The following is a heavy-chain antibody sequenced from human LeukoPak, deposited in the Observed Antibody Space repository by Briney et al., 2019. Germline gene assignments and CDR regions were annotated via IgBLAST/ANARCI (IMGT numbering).Heavy chain of an antibody. Sequence: GGSLRPSCAASGFTFDDYAMHWVRQAPGKGLEWVSGISWNSGSIGYADSVKGRFTISRDNAKNSLYLQMNSLRAEDTAVYYCARADYGDYVFDYWGQGTLVTVSS. CDR1: GFTFDDYA. CDR2: ISWNSGSI. D-gene: IGHD4-17*01. J-gene: IGHJ4*02. V-gene: IGHV3-9*01. CDR3: ARADYGDYVFDY.